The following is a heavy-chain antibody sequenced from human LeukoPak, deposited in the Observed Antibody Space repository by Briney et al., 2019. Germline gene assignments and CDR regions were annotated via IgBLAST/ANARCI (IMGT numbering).Heavy chain of an antibody. Sequence: GASVKVSCKASGGTFTSYTISWVRQAPGQGGEWMGRIIPILGIANYAQKFQGRVTITADKSTSTAYMELSSLRSEDTAVYYCASAPTYYYDSSGYYYFDYWGQGTLVTVSS. V-gene: IGHV1-69*02. J-gene: IGHJ4*02. CDR1: GGTFTSYT. CDR2: IIPILGIA. D-gene: IGHD3-22*01. CDR3: ASAPTYYYDSSGYYYFDY.